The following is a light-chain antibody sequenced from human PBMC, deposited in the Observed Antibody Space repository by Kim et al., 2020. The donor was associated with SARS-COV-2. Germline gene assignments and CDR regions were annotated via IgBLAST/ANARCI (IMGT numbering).Light chain of an antibody. Sequence: VTISCTGSSSNIGSGYDVHWYQQVPGTAPKLVIYDNNSRPSGVPDRFSGSKSGTSASLAITGVQAEDEADYYCQSYDSSLSGYVFGTGTKVTVL. V-gene: IGLV1-40*01. CDR1: SSNIGSGYD. CDR3: QSYDSSLSGYV. CDR2: DNN. J-gene: IGLJ1*01.